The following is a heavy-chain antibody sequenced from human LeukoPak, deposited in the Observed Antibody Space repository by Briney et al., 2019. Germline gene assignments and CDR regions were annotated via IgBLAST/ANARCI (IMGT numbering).Heavy chain of an antibody. Sequence: PSETLSLTCTVSGGSISSYYWSWIRQPPGKGLEWIGYIYYSGSTNYNPSLKSRVTISVDTSKNQFSLKLSSVTAADTAVYYCARGGGYWGSHYYFDYWGQGTLVTVSS. D-gene: IGHD7-27*01. CDR3: ARGGGYWGSHYYFDY. CDR1: GGSISSYY. V-gene: IGHV4-59*01. J-gene: IGHJ4*02. CDR2: IYYSGST.